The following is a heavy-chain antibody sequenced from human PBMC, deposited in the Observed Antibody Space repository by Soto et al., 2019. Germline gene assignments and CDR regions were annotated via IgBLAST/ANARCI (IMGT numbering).Heavy chain of an antibody. J-gene: IGHJ6*02. CDR1: GFTFDDYT. CDR2: ISWDGGST. V-gene: IGHV3-43*01. D-gene: IGHD2-15*01. CDR3: AKDMTGYCSGGSCSYYYGMDV. Sequence: GGSLRLSCAASGFTFDDYTMHWVRQAPGKGLEWVSLISWDGGSTYYADSVKGRFTISRDNSKNSLYLQMNSLRTEDTALYYCAKDMTGYCSGGSCSYYYGMDVWGQGTTVTVSS.